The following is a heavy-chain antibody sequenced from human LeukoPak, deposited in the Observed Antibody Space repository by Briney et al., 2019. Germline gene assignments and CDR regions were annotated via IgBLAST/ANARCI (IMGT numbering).Heavy chain of an antibody. J-gene: IGHJ4*02. CDR1: GYTFTSYY. V-gene: IGHV1-46*01. D-gene: IGHD2-2*01. CDR3: ARDESQLFPGYYLDY. CDR2: INPSGGST. Sequence: ASVKVSCKASGYTFTSYYMHWVRQAPGQGLGWMGIINPSGGSTSYAQKFQGRVTMTRDTSTSAVYMELSSLRSEDTAVYYCARDESQLFPGYYLDYWGQGTLVTVSS.